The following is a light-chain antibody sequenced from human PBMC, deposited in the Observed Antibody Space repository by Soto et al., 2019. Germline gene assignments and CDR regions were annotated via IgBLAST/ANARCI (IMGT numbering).Light chain of an antibody. J-gene: IGKJ1*01. CDR3: QQSYSTPGP. V-gene: IGKV1-39*01. CDR1: QSISSY. CDR2: AAS. Sequence: DIQMTQSPSSLSASVGDRVTITCRASQSISSYLNWYQQKPGKAPKLLIYAASSLQSGVPSRFSGIGSGTAFTLTISSLQPEDFATYYCQQSYSTPGPFGQGTKVEIK.